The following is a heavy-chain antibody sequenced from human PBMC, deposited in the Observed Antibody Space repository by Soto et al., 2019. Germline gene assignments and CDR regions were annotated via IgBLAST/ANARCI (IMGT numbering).Heavy chain of an antibody. V-gene: IGHV4-30-4*01. D-gene: IGHD4-17*01. CDR2: IYYSGST. J-gene: IGHJ6*02. Sequence: QVQLQESGPGLVKPSQTLSLTCTVSGGSISSGDYYWSWIRQPPGKGREWIGYIYYSGSTYYNPSLKSRVTISVDTSKNQFSLKLSSVTAADTAVYYCARGPTTPTPSGYYYGMDVWGQGTTVTVSS. CDR3: ARGPTTPTPSGYYYGMDV. CDR1: GGSISSGDYY.